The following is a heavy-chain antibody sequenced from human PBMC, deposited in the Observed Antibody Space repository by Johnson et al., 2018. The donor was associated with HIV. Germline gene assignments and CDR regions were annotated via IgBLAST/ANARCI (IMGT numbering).Heavy chain of an antibody. D-gene: IGHD7-27*01. CDR1: GFTVSSNY. J-gene: IGHJ3*02. CDR3: APQLGIGDAFDI. CDR2: ISSSGSTI. Sequence: QVQLVESGGGLVKPGGSLRLSCAASGFTVSSNYMSWVRQAPGKGLEWVSCISSSGSTIYYADSVKGRFTISRDNAKYSLYLQMNSLRAEDTAVYYCAPQLGIGDAFDIWGQGTMVTVSS. V-gene: IGHV3-11*04.